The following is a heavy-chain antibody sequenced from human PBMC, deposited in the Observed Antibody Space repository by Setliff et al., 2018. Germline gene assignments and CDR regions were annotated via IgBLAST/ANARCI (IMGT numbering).Heavy chain of an antibody. Sequence: SGPTLVNPTETLTLTCTVSGFSLSNARMGVSWIRQPPGKALEWLAHIFSNDEKSYSTSLKSRLTISKDTSKSQVVLTMTHMDPVDTATYYCAHSPGNWNDVIDYWGQGTLVTVSS. CDR1: GFSLSNARMG. V-gene: IGHV2-26*01. CDR3: AHSPGNWNDVIDY. D-gene: IGHD1-1*01. CDR2: IFSNDEK. J-gene: IGHJ4*02.